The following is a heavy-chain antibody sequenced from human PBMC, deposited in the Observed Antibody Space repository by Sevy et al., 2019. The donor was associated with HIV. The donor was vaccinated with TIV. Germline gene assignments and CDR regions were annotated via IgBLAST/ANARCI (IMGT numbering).Heavy chain of an antibody. Sequence: GGSLRLSCAASGFTFSSYAMSWVRQAPGKGLEWVSGIRWNGGSVAYADSVKGRFTISRDNTKSSLSLQMNGLRPEDTAVYYCAKSKVASVYHYYGMDVWGHGTTVTVSS. CDR1: GFTFSSYA. J-gene: IGHJ6*02. V-gene: IGHV3-9*01. CDR2: IRWNGGSV. CDR3: AKSKVASVYHYYGMDV.